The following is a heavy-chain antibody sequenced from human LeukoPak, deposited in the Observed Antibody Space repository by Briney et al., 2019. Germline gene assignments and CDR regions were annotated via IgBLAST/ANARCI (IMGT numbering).Heavy chain of an antibody. D-gene: IGHD6-19*01. Sequence: SVKVSCKASGGTFSSYAISWVRQAPGQGLEWMGGIIPIFGTANYAQKFQGRVTITADESTSTAYMELSSLRSEDTAVYYRARDGEDIAVAGTNYFDYWGQGTLVTVSS. V-gene: IGHV1-69*01. CDR1: GGTFSSYA. CDR3: ARDGEDIAVAGTNYFDY. CDR2: IIPIFGTA. J-gene: IGHJ4*02.